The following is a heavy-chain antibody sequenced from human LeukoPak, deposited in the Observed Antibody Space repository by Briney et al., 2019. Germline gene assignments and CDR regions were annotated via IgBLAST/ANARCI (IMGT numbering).Heavy chain of an antibody. CDR2: ISGSGGST. D-gene: IGHD3-10*01. J-gene: IGHJ4*02. Sequence: GGSLRLSCAASGFTFSSYAMSWVRQAPGRGLEWVSAISGSGGSTYYADSVKAGSTISRDNSKNTLYLQMNSLRAEDTAVYYCAKKGRTAYYGSVSSIDYWGQGTLVTVSS. CDR3: AKKGRTAYYGSVSSIDY. CDR1: GFTFSSYA. V-gene: IGHV3-23*01.